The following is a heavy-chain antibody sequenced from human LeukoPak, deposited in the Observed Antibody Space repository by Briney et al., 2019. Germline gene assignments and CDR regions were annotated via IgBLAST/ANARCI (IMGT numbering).Heavy chain of an antibody. CDR1: GYTFTSYD. CDR3: ARGSYDSSDFEYLQH. J-gene: IGHJ1*01. D-gene: IGHD3-22*01. Sequence: ASVEVSCKASGYTFTSYDINWVRQATGQGLEWMGWINPKSGGTNYAQKFQGGVTMTRDTSISTAYMELSRLRSDDTAVYYCARGSYDSSDFEYLQHWGQGTLVTVSS. V-gene: IGHV1-2*02. CDR2: INPKSGGT.